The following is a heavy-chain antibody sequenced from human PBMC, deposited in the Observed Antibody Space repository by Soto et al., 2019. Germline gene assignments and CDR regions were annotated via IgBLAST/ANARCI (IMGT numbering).Heavy chain of an antibody. CDR3: ASGSSSWWADWFDP. Sequence: ASVKVSCKASGYTFTSYDINWVRQATGQGLEWMGWMNPNSGNTGYAQKFQGRVTMTRNTSLSTAYMELSSLRSEDTSVYYCASGSSSWWADWFDPWGQGTLVTVSS. D-gene: IGHD6-13*01. CDR2: MNPNSGNT. V-gene: IGHV1-8*01. J-gene: IGHJ5*02. CDR1: GYTFTSYD.